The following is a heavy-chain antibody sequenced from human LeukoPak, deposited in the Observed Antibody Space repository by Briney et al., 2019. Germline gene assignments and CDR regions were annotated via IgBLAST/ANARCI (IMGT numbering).Heavy chain of an antibody. V-gene: IGHV3-23*01. CDR2: ISGSGGST. D-gene: IGHD3-9*01. CDR1: GFTFSSYA. Sequence: GGSLRLSCAASGFTFSSYAMSWVRQAPGKGLEWVSAISGSGGSTYYADSVKGRFTISRDNSKNTLYLQMNSLRAEDTAAYYCAKDLRYHNYGMDVWGQGTTVTVSS. J-gene: IGHJ6*02. CDR3: AKDLRYHNYGMDV.